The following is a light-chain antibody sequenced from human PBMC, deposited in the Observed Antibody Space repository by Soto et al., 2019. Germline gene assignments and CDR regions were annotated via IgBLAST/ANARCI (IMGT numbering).Light chain of an antibody. CDR1: QSVGSNF. Sequence: EVVLTQSPVSLSLSPGARATFSCRASQSVGSNFFAWYQQKPGQAPRLLIYGASTRATGIPDRFSGSGSGTDFTLTVSRLEPEDFAVYYCQQFDSSVTFGQGTKVEI. V-gene: IGKV3-20*01. CDR3: QQFDSSVT. J-gene: IGKJ1*01. CDR2: GAS.